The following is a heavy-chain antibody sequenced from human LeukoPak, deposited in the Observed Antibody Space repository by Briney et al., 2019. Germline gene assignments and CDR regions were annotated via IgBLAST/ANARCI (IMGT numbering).Heavy chain of an antibody. CDR2: IRYDGSNK. Sequence: GGSLRLSCAASGFTFSSYGMHWVRQAPGKGLEWVAFIRYDGSNKYYADSVKGRFTISRDNSKNTLYLQMNSLRAEDTAVYYCAKEQSVYYDFWSGYYTPHDAFDIWGQGTMVTVSS. J-gene: IGHJ3*02. CDR1: GFTFSSYG. V-gene: IGHV3-30*02. CDR3: AKEQSVYYDFWSGYYTPHDAFDI. D-gene: IGHD3-3*01.